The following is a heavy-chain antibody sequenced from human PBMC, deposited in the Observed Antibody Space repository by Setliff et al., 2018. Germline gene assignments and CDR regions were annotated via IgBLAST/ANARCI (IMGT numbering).Heavy chain of an antibody. CDR1: GYTFTSYA. V-gene: IGHV1-2*04. D-gene: IGHD3-22*01. J-gene: IGHJ4*02. CDR2: INPNSGGT. CDR3: ARAYYYDSSGYYFGY. Sequence: ASVKVSCKASGYTFTSYAMHWVRQAPGQRLEWMGWINPNSGGTNYAQKFQGWVTMTRDTSISTAYMELSRLRSDDTAVYYCARAYYYDSSGYYFGYWGQGTLVTVSS.